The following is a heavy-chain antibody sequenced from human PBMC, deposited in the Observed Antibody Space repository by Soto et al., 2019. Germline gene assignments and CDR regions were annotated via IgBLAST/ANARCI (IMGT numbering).Heavy chain of an antibody. CDR2: TTPSSSSTTI. D-gene: IGHD6-6*01. J-gene: IGHJ3*02. V-gene: IGHV3-11*04. Sequence: LRLSCAASGFTFSDHFMSWIRQAPGKGLEWISYTTPSSSSTTIYYADSVKGRFTISRDNAKNSLYLQMSSLRDEDTAVYYCARPVPRHDAFDIWGQGTMVTVS. CDR1: GFTFSDHF. CDR3: ARPVPRHDAFDI.